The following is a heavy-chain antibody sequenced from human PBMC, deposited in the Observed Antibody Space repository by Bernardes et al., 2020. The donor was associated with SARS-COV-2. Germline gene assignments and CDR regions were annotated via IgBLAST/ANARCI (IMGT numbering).Heavy chain of an antibody. CDR2: INPNSGGT. CDR3: ARGRRGMVQGVTSTNWFDP. CDR1: GYTFTGYY. V-gene: IGHV1-2*04. D-gene: IGHD3-10*01. J-gene: IGHJ5*02. Sequence: ASVKVSCKASGYTFTGYYMHWVRQAPGQGLEWMGWINPNSGGTNYAQKFQGWVTMTRDTSISTAYMELSRLRSDDTAVYYCARGRRGMVQGVTSTNWFDPWGQGTLVTVSS.